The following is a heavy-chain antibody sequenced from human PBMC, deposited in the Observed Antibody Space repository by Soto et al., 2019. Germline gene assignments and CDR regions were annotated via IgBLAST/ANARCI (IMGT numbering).Heavy chain of an antibody. V-gene: IGHV3-11*01. J-gene: IGHJ6*02. CDR3: ASPTVTPHYGMDV. CDR1: GFTVSDYY. D-gene: IGHD4-17*01. Sequence: QVQLVESGGGLVKPGGSLRLSCAASGFTVSDYYMSWIRQSPGKGREWVSYISSRGRTIYYADSVKGRFTISRDNAKTSLYLQMNSLRAEDTAVYYCASPTVTPHYGMDVWGQGTTVTVSS. CDR2: ISSRGRTI.